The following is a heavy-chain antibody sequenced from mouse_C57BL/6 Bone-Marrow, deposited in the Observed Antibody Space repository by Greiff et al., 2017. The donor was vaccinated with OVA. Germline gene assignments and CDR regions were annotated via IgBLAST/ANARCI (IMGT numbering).Heavy chain of an antibody. Sequence: QVQLQQPGAELVMPGASVKLSCKASGYTFTSYWMHWVKQRPGQGLEWIGEIDPSDSYTNYNQKFKGKSTLTVDKSSSTAYMQLSSLTSEDSAVYYCARELTGLDYYAMDYWGQGTSVTVSS. J-gene: IGHJ4*01. CDR3: ARELTGLDYYAMDY. CDR2: IDPSDSYT. D-gene: IGHD4-1*01. V-gene: IGHV1-69*01. CDR1: GYTFTSYW.